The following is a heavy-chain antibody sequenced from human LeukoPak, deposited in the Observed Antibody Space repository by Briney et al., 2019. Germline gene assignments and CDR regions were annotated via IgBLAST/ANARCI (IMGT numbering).Heavy chain of an antibody. J-gene: IGHJ4*02. Sequence: ASVKVSCKASGYTFTGYYMHWVRQATGQGLEWMGWMNPNSGNTGYAQKFQGRVTMTRNTSISTAYMELSSLRSEDTAVYYCARGYDDPDYWGQGTLVTVSS. CDR2: MNPNSGNT. CDR1: GYTFTGYY. CDR3: ARGYDDPDY. D-gene: IGHD3-16*01. V-gene: IGHV1-8*02.